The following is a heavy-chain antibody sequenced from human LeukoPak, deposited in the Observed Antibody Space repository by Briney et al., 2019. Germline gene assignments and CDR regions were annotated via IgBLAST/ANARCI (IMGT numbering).Heavy chain of an antibody. CDR2: ISSSSSYI. CDR1: GFTFSSYS. D-gene: IGHD3-9*01. J-gene: IGHJ4*02. V-gene: IGHV3-21*01. Sequence: PGGSLRLSCAASGFTFSSYSMNWVRQAPGKGLEWVSSISSSSSYIYYADSVKGRFTISRDNAKNSLYLQMNSLRAEDTAVYYCARLRGDYDILTGYPFIDYWGQGTLVTVSS. CDR3: ARLRGDYDILTGYPFIDY.